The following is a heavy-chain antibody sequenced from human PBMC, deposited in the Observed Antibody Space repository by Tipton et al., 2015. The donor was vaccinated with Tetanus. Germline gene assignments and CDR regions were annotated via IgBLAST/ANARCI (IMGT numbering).Heavy chain of an antibody. D-gene: IGHD3-22*01. V-gene: IGHV3-30*04. Sequence: LRLSCAASGFTFSSYAMHWVHQAPGKGLEWVAVISYDGSNKYYADPVKGRFTISRDNSKNTLYLQMNSLRAEDTAVYYCARESYYDSSGYATYAFDIWGQGTMVTVSS. CDR3: ARESYYDSSGYATYAFDI. J-gene: IGHJ3*02. CDR1: GFTFSSYA. CDR2: ISYDGSNK.